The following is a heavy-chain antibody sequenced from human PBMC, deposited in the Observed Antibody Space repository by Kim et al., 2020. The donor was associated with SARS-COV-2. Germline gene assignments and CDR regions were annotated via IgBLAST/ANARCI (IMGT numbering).Heavy chain of an antibody. CDR1: GFSLTATGMC. V-gene: IGHV2-70*11. CDR3: ARIRIAEAGTCDY. J-gene: IGHJ4*02. D-gene: IGHD6-13*01. Sequence: SGPTLVNPTQTLTLTCTFSGFSLTATGMCVSWIRQPPGKALEWLARIDWDDDKYYSTSLKTRLTISKDTPKNQVVLTMTNMDPVDTATYYCARIRIAEAGTCDYWGQGTLVTVSS. CDR2: IDWDDDK.